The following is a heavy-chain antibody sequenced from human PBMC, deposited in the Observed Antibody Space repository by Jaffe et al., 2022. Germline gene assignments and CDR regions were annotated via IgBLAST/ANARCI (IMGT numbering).Heavy chain of an antibody. V-gene: IGHV4-4*02. D-gene: IGHD4-17*01. CDR1: GGSISSSNW. CDR3: ARNPLDYGDPQSRFGAFDI. J-gene: IGHJ3*02. Sequence: QVQLQESGPGLVKPSGTLSLTCAVSGGSISSSNWWSWIRQPPGKGLEWIGEIYHSGSTNYNPSLKSRVTISVDKSKNQFSLKLSSVTAADTAVYYCARNPLDYGDPQSRFGAFDIWGQGTMVTVSS. CDR2: IYHSGST.